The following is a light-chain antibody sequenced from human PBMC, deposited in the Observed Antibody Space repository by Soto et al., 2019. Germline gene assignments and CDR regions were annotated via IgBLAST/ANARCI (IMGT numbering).Light chain of an antibody. Sequence: EIVLTQSPATLSLSPGERATLSCRASQSVSSYLAWYEQKPGQAPRLLIYDASNRATGIPARFSGSGSGTDFTLTISSLEPEDFAVYYCQQRSNWPPGGLTFGGGTKEGIK. CDR2: DAS. J-gene: IGKJ4*01. CDR3: QQRSNWPPGGLT. V-gene: IGKV3-11*01. CDR1: QSVSSY.